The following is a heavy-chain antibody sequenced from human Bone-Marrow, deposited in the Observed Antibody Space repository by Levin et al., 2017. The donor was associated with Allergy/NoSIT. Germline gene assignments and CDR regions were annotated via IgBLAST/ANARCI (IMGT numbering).Heavy chain of an antibody. CDR1: GGTFSSFG. CDR2: IIPIFGTT. Sequence: AASVKVSCKTSGGTFSSFGFSWVRQAPGQGLEWMGDIIPIFGTTDYAEKFQGRVTISADKFTGTAYMELTSLRSEDTAVYYCAGGGRGIAVARYPFDHWGQGTLVTVTS. D-gene: IGHD6-19*01. CDR3: AGGGRGIAVARYPFDH. V-gene: IGHV1-69*06. J-gene: IGHJ4*02.